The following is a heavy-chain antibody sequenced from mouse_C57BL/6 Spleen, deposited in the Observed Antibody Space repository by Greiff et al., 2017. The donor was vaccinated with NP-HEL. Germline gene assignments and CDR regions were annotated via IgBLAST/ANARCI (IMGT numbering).Heavy chain of an antibody. CDR2: IWRGGST. D-gene: IGHD2-4*01. CDR1: GFSLTSYG. Sequence: VQRVESGPGLVQPSQSLSITCTVSGFSLTSYGVHWVRQSPGKGLEWLGVIWRGGSTDYNAAFMSRLSITKDNSKSQVFFKMNSLQADDTAIYYCAKRDDYDGNWFAYWGQGTLVTVSA. V-gene: IGHV2-5*01. CDR3: AKRDDYDGNWFAY. J-gene: IGHJ3*01.